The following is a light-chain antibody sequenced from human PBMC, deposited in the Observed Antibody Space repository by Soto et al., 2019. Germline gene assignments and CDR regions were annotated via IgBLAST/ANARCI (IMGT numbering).Light chain of an antibody. CDR1: QSINIY. Sequence: DIQMTQSPSSLSASVGDSVTITCRASQSINIYLSWYQRKPGKAPKLLINVASTLQGGVPSRFSGSGSGTEFTLAISSLQPEDSATYYCQQSFSTPQTFGGGTKVDIK. CDR3: QQSFSTPQT. J-gene: IGKJ4*01. V-gene: IGKV1-39*01. CDR2: VAS.